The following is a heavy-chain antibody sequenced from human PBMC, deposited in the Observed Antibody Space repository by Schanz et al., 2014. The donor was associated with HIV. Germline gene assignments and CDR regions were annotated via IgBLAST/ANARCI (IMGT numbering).Heavy chain of an antibody. CDR2: ISYDGSDK. Sequence: QVQLVESGGGVVQPGRSLRLSCAASGFTFSSYGMHWVRQAPGKGLEWAAVISYDGSDKYYAESVKGRFTISRDNSKNTLYLQMNSLRAEDTAVYYCATAAVTDYSDNWGQGTLVTVSS. CDR1: GFTFSSYG. CDR3: ATAAVTDYSDN. J-gene: IGHJ4*02. V-gene: IGHV3-30*03. D-gene: IGHD4-17*01.